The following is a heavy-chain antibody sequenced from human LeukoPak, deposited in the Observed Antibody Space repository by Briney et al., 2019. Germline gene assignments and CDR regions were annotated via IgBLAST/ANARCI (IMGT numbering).Heavy chain of an antibody. J-gene: IGHJ4*02. V-gene: IGHV5-51*01. CDR2: IYPGDSDT. CDR3: ARSNAVNDHNDY. CDR1: GYSFISYW. D-gene: IGHD1-1*01. Sequence: GESLQISCKGSGYSFISYWMGWVRQRPGKGLEGMGIIYPGDSDTRYRASFQGQVTISADKSISTAYLQWSSLKASDTAMYYCARSNAVNDHNDYWGQGTLVTVSS.